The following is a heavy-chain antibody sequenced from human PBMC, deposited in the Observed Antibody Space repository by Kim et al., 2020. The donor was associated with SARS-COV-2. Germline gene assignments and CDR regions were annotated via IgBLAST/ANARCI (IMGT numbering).Heavy chain of an antibody. V-gene: IGHV3-48*02. CDR3: ARVAWELQPQDAFDI. CDR2: ISSSSSTI. Sequence: GGSLILSCAASGFTFSSYSMNWVRQAPGKGLEWVSYISSSSSTIYYADSVKGRFTISRDNAKNSLYLQMNSLRDEDTAVYYCARVAWELQPQDAFDIWGQGTMVTVSS. D-gene: IGHD1-26*01. CDR1: GFTFSSYS. J-gene: IGHJ3*02.